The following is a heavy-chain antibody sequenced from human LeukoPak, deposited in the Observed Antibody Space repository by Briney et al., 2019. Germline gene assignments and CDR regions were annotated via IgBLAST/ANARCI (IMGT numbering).Heavy chain of an antibody. CDR1: GGSISSYY. D-gene: IGHD3-9*01. J-gene: IGHJ3*02. CDR2: IYYSGST. Sequence: SETLSLTCAVSGGSISSYYWSWIRQPPGKGLEWIGYIYYSGSTNYNPSLKSRVTISVDTSKNQFSLKLSSVTAADTAVYYCARPSGRYFDLVGAFDIWGQGTMVTVSS. V-gene: IGHV4-59*08. CDR3: ARPSGRYFDLVGAFDI.